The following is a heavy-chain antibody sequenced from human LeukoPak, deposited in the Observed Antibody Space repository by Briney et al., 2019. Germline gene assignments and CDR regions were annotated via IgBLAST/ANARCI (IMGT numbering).Heavy chain of an antibody. CDR1: GYRFTDYY. V-gene: IGHV1-2*06. Sequence: ASVKVSCKASGYRFTDYYIHWVRQAPGQGLEWMGRINPHSGGTNYAQKFQARVTMTRDTSISTAYMELNRLRSDDTAVYYCATGGDPRMVVPAQPQRDYWGQGSLVTVSS. CDR2: INPHSGGT. D-gene: IGHD2-21*02. J-gene: IGHJ4*02. CDR3: ATGGDPRMVVPAQPQRDY.